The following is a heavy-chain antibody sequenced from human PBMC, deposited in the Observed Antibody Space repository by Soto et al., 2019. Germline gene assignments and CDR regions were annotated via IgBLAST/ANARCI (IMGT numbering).Heavy chain of an antibody. Sequence: QVQLQESGPGLVKPSETLSLTCTVSGSSVSSGSYYWSWIRQPPGKGLEWIGYIYYSGSTNYNPSLKSRVTISVDTSKNQFSLKLSTVTAADTAVYYCARDSGVAGMGYSGQGTLVTVSS. CDR2: IYYSGST. D-gene: IGHD6-19*01. CDR3: ARDSGVAGMGY. V-gene: IGHV4-61*01. CDR1: GSSVSSGSYY. J-gene: IGHJ4*02.